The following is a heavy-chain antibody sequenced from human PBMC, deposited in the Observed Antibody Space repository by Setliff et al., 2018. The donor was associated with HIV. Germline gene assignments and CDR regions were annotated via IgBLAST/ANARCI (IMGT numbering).Heavy chain of an antibody. Sequence: SETLSLTCTVSGGSVNTNSYYWGWIRQPPGKGLEWLGTIYHSWTSRNTFFNPSLKSRVTMSVDMSKNQISLNLRSVTAADTAVYYCARELRVTGIYYYYYMDVWGKGTTVTVSS. J-gene: IGHJ6*03. D-gene: IGHD4-4*01. V-gene: IGHV4-39*02. CDR1: GGSVNTNSYY. CDR2: IYHSWTSRNT. CDR3: ARELRVTGIYYYYYMDV.